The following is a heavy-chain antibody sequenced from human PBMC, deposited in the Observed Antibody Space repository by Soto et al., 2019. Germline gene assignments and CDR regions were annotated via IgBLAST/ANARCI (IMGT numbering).Heavy chain of an antibody. CDR2: INHSGST. CDR1: GGSFSGYY. V-gene: IGHV4-34*01. CDR3: ARRLYARGNKHNWFDP. Sequence: ASETLSLTCAVYGGSFSGYYWSWIRQPPGKGLEWIGEINHSGSTNYNPSLKSRVTISVDTSKNQFSLKLSSVTAADTAVYYCARRLYARGNKHNWFDPWGQGTLVTVSS. J-gene: IGHJ5*02. D-gene: IGHD3-16*02.